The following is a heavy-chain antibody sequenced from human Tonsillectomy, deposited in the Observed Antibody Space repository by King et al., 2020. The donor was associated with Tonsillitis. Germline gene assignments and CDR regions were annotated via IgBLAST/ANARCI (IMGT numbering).Heavy chain of an antibody. CDR3: ARLNSGCIYRAVDI. V-gene: IGHV3-74*01. J-gene: IGHJ3*02. D-gene: IGHD1-26*01. CDR2: INSDGSST. Sequence: VQLVESGGGLVQPGGSLRLSCAASGFTFISYWMHWVRQVPGKGLVWVSRINSDGSSTSYADSVKGRFTISRDNAENTLYLQMNSLRAEDTAVYYCARLNSGCIYRAVDIWGQGTMVTVSS. CDR1: GFTFISYW.